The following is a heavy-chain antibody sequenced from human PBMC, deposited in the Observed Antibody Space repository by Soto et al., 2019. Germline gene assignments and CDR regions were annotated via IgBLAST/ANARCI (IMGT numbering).Heavy chain of an antibody. Sequence: SETLSLTCTVSGGSISSSSYYWGWIRQPPGKGLEWIGSIYYSGSTYYNPSLKSRVTISVDTSKNQFSLKLSSVTAADTAVYYCARHINYDFWSGSTPVNWFDPWGQGTLVPSPQ. CDR3: ARHINYDFWSGSTPVNWFDP. CDR2: IYYSGST. CDR1: GGSISSSSYY. D-gene: IGHD3-3*01. V-gene: IGHV4-39*01. J-gene: IGHJ5*02.